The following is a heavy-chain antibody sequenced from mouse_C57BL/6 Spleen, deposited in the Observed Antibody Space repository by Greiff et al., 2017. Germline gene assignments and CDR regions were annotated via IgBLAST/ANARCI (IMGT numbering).Heavy chain of an antibody. CDR1: GYTFTSYW. D-gene: IGHD2-4*01. CDR3: ARSGMITTGNYFDY. Sequence: QVQLQQPGAELVMPGASVKLSCKASGYTFTSYWMHWVKQRPGQGLEWIGEIDPSDSYTNYNQKFKGKSTLTVDKSSSTPYMQLSSLTSEDSAVYYCARSGMITTGNYFDYWGQGTTLTVSS. CDR2: IDPSDSYT. J-gene: IGHJ2*01. V-gene: IGHV1-69*01.